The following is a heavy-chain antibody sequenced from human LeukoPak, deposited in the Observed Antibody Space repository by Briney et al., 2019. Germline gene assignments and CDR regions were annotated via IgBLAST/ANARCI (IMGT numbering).Heavy chain of an antibody. V-gene: IGHV4-30-2*02. J-gene: IGHJ4*02. CDR1: GGSISSGGYY. CDR3: ARSPGGTPDY. Sequence: SETLSLTCTVSGGSISSGGYYWSWIRQPPGKGLEWIGYIYHSGSTYYNPSLKSRVTISVDRSKNQFSLKLSSVTAADTAVYYCARSPGGTPDYWGQGTLVTVSS. D-gene: IGHD1-1*01. CDR2: IYHSGST.